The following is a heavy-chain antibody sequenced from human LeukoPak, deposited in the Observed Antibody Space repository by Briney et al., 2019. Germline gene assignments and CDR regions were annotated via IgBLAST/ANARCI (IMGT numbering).Heavy chain of an antibody. CDR1: GYSISSGYY. CDR2: IHHSGST. Sequence: SETLSLTCIVSGYSISSGYYWGWIRQPPGKGLEWIGNIHHSGSTYYNPSLKSRVTISVDTSKNQLSLKLSSVTAADTAVYYCARQTVRYYLDNWGQGTLVTVSS. V-gene: IGHV4-38-2*02. CDR3: ARQTVRYYLDN. J-gene: IGHJ4*02. D-gene: IGHD4-17*01.